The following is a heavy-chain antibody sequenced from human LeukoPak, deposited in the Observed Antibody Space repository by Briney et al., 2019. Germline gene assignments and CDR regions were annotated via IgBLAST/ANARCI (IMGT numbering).Heavy chain of an antibody. V-gene: IGHV4-39*01. CDR3: ARPVHIAARPDAFDI. Sequence: PSETLSLTCTVSGGSISSSSYYWGWIRQPPGKGLEWIGSIYYSGSTYYNPSLKSRVTISVDTSKNQFSLKLSSVTAADTAVYYCARPVHIAARPDAFDIWGQGTMVTVSS. CDR1: GGSISSSSYY. D-gene: IGHD6-6*01. J-gene: IGHJ3*02. CDR2: IYYSGST.